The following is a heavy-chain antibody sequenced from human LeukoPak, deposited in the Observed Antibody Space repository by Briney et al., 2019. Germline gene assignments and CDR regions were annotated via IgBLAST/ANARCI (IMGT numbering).Heavy chain of an antibody. Sequence: PGRSLRLSCAASGFTFSSYWMSWVRQAPGKGLEWAANIKQDGSEKYYVDSEKGRFTISRDNAKNSLYLQMNSLRAEDTAVYYCARTITMVRGVKGYRFDPWGQGTLVTVSS. CDR3: ARTITMVRGVKGYRFDP. V-gene: IGHV3-7*01. CDR2: IKQDGSEK. CDR1: GFTFSSYW. J-gene: IGHJ5*02. D-gene: IGHD3-10*01.